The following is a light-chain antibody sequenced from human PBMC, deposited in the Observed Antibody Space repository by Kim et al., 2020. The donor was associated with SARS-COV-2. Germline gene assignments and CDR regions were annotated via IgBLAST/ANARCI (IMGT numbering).Light chain of an antibody. Sequence: PGERATRACRASQSVTTNLVWYQQKPGQAPRLLIYDASTRATGVPARFSGSGSGTDFTLTINGLQSEDFAVYYCQQYHSWPPMYTFGQGTKVDIK. CDR3: QQYHSWPPMYT. CDR1: QSVTTN. CDR2: DAS. J-gene: IGKJ2*01. V-gene: IGKV3-15*01.